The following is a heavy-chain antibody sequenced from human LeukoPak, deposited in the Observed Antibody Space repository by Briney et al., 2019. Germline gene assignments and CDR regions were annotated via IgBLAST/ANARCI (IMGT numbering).Heavy chain of an antibody. V-gene: IGHV3-64*01. D-gene: IGHD5-24*01. CDR2: ISSNGGST. Sequence: GGSLRLSCAASGFTFSRYAMHWVRQAPGKGLEYVSAISSNGGSTYYANSVKGRFTISRDNSKNTLYLQMGSLRAEDMAVYYCARAALPRRDGYNFYDYWGQGTLVTVSS. J-gene: IGHJ4*02. CDR1: GFTFSRYA. CDR3: ARAALPRRDGYNFYDY.